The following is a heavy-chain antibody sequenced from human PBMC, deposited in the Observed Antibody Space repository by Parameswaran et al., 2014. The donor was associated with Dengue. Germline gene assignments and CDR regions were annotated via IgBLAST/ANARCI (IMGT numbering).Heavy chain of an antibody. D-gene: IGHD5-18*01. Sequence: VRQAPGKGLEWIGSIYYSGSTYYNPSLKSRVTISVDTSKNQFSLKLSSVTAADTAVYYCARRNTAMVPYYYYGMDVWGQGTTVTVSS. V-gene: IGHV4-39*01. CDR3: ARRNTAMVPYYYYGMDV. J-gene: IGHJ6*02. CDR2: IYYSGST.